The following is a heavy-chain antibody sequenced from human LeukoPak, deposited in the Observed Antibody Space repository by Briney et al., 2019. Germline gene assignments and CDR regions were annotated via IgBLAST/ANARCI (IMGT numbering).Heavy chain of an antibody. CDR2: IYTSGST. CDR3: ARATSLLWSRDGVGYYYYMDV. CDR1: GASLSSDTYF. V-gene: IGHV4-61*09. J-gene: IGHJ6*03. Sequence: SQTLSLTCTVSGASLSSDTYFWSWIRQPAGKGLEWIGHIYTSGSTNYNPSLRSRVTMSVDTSKNQFSLKLSSVTAADAAVYYCARATSLLWSRDGVGYYYYMDVWGKGTTVTISS. D-gene: IGHD3-10*01.